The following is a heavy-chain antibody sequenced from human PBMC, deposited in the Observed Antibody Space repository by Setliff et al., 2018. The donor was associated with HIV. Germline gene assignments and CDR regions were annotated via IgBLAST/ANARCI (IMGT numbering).Heavy chain of an antibody. Sequence: LRLSCAASGFTFTNYAMHWVRQAPGKGLEWVAVISYDGSNKYYADSVKGRFTISRDNSKNTLYLQVNSLRAEDTAVYYCARGQLKPTGYFFDYWGLGTLVTVSS. CDR2: ISYDGSNK. J-gene: IGHJ4*02. CDR3: ARGQLKPTGYFFDY. CDR1: GFTFTNYA. V-gene: IGHV3-30*04. D-gene: IGHD1-1*01.